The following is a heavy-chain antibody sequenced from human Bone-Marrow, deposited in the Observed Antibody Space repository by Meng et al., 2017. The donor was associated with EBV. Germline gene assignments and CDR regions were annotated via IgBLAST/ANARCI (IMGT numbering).Heavy chain of an antibody. CDR3: AHLIAARPFDY. D-gene: IGHD6-6*01. J-gene: IGHJ4*02. CDR2: IYWDDDK. Sequence: QITLKESGPTLVKTPQTLTLTCTFSGFSLSTRGVGVGWIRQPPGKALEWLAVIYWDDDKRYSPSLKSRLTITKDTSKKQVVLTMTNMDPVDAATYYCAHLIAARPFDYWGQGTLVTVSS. CDR1: GFSLSTRGVG. V-gene: IGHV2-5*02.